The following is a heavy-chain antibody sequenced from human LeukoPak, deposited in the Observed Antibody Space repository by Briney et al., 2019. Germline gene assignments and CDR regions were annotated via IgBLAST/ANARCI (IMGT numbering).Heavy chain of an antibody. J-gene: IGHJ5*02. Sequence: GESLKISCKASGYSFIDYWIGRVRQMPGKGLEWMGIIYPGDSDTRYSPSFEGQVTISSDKSITTAYLQWSSLKASDTAMYYCVKSNRGDGYNYWFDPWGQGTLVTVSS. CDR1: GYSFIDYW. D-gene: IGHD5-24*01. V-gene: IGHV5-51*01. CDR2: IYPGDSDT. CDR3: VKSNRGDGYNYWFDP.